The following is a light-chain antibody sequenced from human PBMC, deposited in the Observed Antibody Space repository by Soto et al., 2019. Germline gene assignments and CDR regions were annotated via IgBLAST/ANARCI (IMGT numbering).Light chain of an antibody. Sequence: QSLLTQPACVSGSPGQSSTISYTGTSSDVGGYNYVSWYQHHPGKAPKLMIYEVVNRPSGVSNRFSGSKSGITASLTISGLQAEDEADYYCTSYTSSSPLVFGTGTKVTVL. V-gene: IGLV2-14*01. J-gene: IGLJ1*01. CDR1: SSDVGGYNY. CDR3: TSYTSSSPLV. CDR2: EVV.